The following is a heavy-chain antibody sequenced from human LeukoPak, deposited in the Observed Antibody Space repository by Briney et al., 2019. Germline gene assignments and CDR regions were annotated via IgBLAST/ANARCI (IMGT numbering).Heavy chain of an antibody. Sequence: SETLSLTCAVYGGSFSGYYWSWIRQPPGKGLEWIGEINHSGSTNYNSSLKSRVTISVDTSKNQFSLKLSSVTAADTAVYYCALLFRGNSYWGQGTLVTVSS. CDR3: ALLFRGNSY. J-gene: IGHJ4*02. CDR1: GGSFSGYY. D-gene: IGHD3-10*01. V-gene: IGHV4-34*01. CDR2: INHSGST.